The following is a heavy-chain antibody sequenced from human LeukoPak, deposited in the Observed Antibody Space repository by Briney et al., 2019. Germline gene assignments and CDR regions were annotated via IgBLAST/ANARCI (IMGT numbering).Heavy chain of an antibody. CDR3: ARDAHCSGGICYSPYYKYGMDV. CDR1: GFTFSSYA. D-gene: IGHD2-15*01. J-gene: IGHJ6*02. Sequence: GSLRLSCAASGFTFSSYAMHWVRQAPGKGLEWVAAISYDGNYKYYADSVKGRFTISRDNSKNTLYLQMNSVTEDTSVYYCARDAHCSGGICYSPYYKYGMDVWGQGTTVTVSS. CDR2: ISYDGNYK. V-gene: IGHV3-30-3*01.